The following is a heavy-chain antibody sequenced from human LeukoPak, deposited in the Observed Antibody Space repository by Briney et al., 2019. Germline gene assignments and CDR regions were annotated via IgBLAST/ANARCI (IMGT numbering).Heavy chain of an antibody. CDR3: AGDYYGSGSMGVFDY. V-gene: IGHV4-39*07. CDR2: IYYSGST. Sequence: PSETLSLTCTVSGGSISSSSYYWGWIRQPPGKGLEWIGSIYYSGSTYYNPSLKSRVTISVDTSKNQFSLKLSSVTAADTAVYYCAGDYYGSGSMGVFDYWGQGTLVTVSS. J-gene: IGHJ4*02. D-gene: IGHD3-10*01. CDR1: GGSISSSSYY.